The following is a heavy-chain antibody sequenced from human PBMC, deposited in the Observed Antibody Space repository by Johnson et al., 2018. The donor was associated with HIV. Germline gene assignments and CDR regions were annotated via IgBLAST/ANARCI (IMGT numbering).Heavy chain of an antibody. Sequence: QVQLMESGGGVVQPGRSLRLSCAASGFTFSSYAMHWVRQAPGKGLEWVAVISYDGSNKYYADSVKGRFSISRDNARNSLYLQMNSLRAEDTAVYYCVRGYYNFWSDWGQGTMVTVSS. J-gene: IGHJ3*01. CDR3: VRGYYNFWSD. CDR1: GFTFSSYA. D-gene: IGHD3-3*01. V-gene: IGHV3-30-3*01. CDR2: ISYDGSNK.